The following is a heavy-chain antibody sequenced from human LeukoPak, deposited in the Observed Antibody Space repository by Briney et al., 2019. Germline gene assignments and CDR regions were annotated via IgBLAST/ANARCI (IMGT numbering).Heavy chain of an antibody. D-gene: IGHD6-19*01. V-gene: IGHV4-28*01. J-gene: IGHJ3*02. CDR1: GYSISSSNW. Sequence: SETLSLTCAVSGYSISSSNWWGWFRQPPGKGLEWIGYIYYSGSAYYNASLKSRVTMSVDTSKNQFSLKLSSVTAVDTAVYYCARNQAVAGNHGALDIWGQGTMVTVSS. CDR2: IYYSGSA. CDR3: ARNQAVAGNHGALDI.